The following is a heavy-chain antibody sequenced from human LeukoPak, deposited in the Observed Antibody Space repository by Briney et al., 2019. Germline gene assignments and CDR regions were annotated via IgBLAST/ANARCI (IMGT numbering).Heavy chain of an antibody. V-gene: IGHV3-33*05. CDR1: GFAFSSSA. CDR2: LSFDGSQM. J-gene: IGHJ4*02. Sequence: PGGSLRLSCAASGFAFSSSAMHWVRQSPGKGLEWLAILSFDGSQMYYADSVKGRFTISRDNSKNTLYLQMNSLRAEDTAVYYCAKDPSVDPQPNYFDYWGQGTLVTVSS. D-gene: IGHD5/OR15-5a*01. CDR3: AKDPSVDPQPNYFDY.